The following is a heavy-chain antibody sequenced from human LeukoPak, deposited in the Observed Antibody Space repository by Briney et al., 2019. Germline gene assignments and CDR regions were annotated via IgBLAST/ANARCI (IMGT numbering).Heavy chain of an antibody. D-gene: IGHD3-9*01. CDR3: ARVDSPGGNYYYGMDV. J-gene: IGHJ6*02. V-gene: IGHV4-30-4*01. CDR2: IYYSGST. CDR1: GGPISSGDYY. Sequence: SETLSLTCTVSGGPISSGDYYWSWIRQPPGKGLEWIGYIYYSGSTYYNPSLKSRVTISVDTSKNQFSLKLSSVTAADTAVYYCARVDSPGGNYYYGMDVWGQGTTVTVSS.